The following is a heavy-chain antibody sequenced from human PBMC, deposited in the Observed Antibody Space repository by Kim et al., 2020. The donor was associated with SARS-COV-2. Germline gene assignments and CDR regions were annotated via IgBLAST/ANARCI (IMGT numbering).Heavy chain of an antibody. J-gene: IGHJ6*02. Sequence: SETLSLTCTVSGGSISSYYWSWIRQPPGKGLEWIGYIYYSGSTNYNPSLKSRVTISVDTSKNQFSLKLSSVTAADTAVYYCARDRIAAAGTNLDYYYYYGMDVWGQGTTVTVSS. D-gene: IGHD6-13*01. CDR1: GGSISSYY. V-gene: IGHV4-59*01. CDR2: IYYSGST. CDR3: ARDRIAAAGTNLDYYYYYGMDV.